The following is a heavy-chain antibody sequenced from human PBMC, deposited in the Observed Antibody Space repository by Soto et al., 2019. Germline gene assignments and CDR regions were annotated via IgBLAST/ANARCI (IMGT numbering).Heavy chain of an antibody. CDR2: IYNSGST. J-gene: IGHJ4*02. CDR3: AIGPGADKVDY. Sequence: QVQLQESGPGLVEPSQTLSLTCTVSGGSISSGDYYWSWIRQPPGKGLEWIGHIYNSGSTYSNPSLQSRLTIAVDTSKNQFSLKLSSVTAVDTAVYYCAIGPGADKVDYWGQGTLVTVSS. CDR1: GGSISSGDYY. V-gene: IGHV4-30-4*01.